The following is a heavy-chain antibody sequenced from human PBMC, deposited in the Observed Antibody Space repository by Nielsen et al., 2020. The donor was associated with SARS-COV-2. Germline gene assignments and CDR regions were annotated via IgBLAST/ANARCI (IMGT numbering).Heavy chain of an antibody. D-gene: IGHD5-18*01. J-gene: IGHJ6*02. CDR1: GFTFSSYS. CDR3: ARARWIQPLDV. Sequence: GESLKIPCAASGFTFSSYSMNWVRQAPGKGLEWGSYISSSSSTIYYADSVKGRFTISRDNVKNSLYLQMNSLRAEDTAVYYCARARWIQPLDVWGQGTTVTVSS. V-gene: IGHV3-48*01. CDR2: ISSSSSTI.